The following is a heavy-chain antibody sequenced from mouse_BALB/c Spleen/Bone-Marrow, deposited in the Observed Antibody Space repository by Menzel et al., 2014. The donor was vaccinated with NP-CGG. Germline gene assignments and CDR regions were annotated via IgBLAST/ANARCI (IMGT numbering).Heavy chain of an antibody. J-gene: IGHJ1*01. D-gene: IGHD1-1*02. CDR2: IYPGDGNT. Sequence: VKLVESGPELVKPGASVKISCRASGYVFSSSWMNWVKQRPGQGLEWIGRIYPGDGNTNYNGKFKGKATLTADTSSSTAYMQISSLTSVDSAVYFCARRRTFITSVVDSFDVWGAGTSVTVSS. CDR3: ARRRTFITSVVDSFDV. CDR1: GYVFSSSW. V-gene: IGHV1-82*01.